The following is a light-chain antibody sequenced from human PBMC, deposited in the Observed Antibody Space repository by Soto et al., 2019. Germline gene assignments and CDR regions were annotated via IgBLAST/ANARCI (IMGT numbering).Light chain of an antibody. CDR1: SNDVGSYNL. CDR2: EVS. Sequence: QSVLTQPASVSGSPGQSITISCTGTSNDVGSYNLVSWYQQHPGKAPKLIIYEVSKRPSGVSNRFSASKSGNTASLTIPGLQAEDEADYYCCSYAGSSTYVFGTGTKVTVL. V-gene: IGLV2-23*02. J-gene: IGLJ1*01. CDR3: CSYAGSSTYV.